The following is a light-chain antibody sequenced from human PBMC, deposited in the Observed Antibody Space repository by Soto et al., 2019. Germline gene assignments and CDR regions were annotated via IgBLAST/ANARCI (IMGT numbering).Light chain of an antibody. V-gene: IGKV3D-20*02. CDR2: DAS. J-gene: IGKJ3*01. CDR3: QQRRNWPPT. CDR1: QTVRNNY. Sequence: EFVLTQSPGTLSLSPGELATLSCRASQTVRNNYLAWYQQKPGQAPRLLIYDASSRATGIPDRFSGGGSGTDFTLTSSSLEPEDFAVYYCQQRRNWPPTFGPGTKVDI.